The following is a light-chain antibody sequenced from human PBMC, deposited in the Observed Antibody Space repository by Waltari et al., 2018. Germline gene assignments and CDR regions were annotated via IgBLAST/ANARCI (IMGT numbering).Light chain of an antibody. J-gene: IGLJ2*01. CDR1: KLGDKH. CDR2: QDT. V-gene: IGLV3-1*01. CDR3: QAWGSSSVV. Sequence: SYELTQPPSVSVSAGQTASITCSGDKLGDKHVFWYQQKPGHSPVLLIYQDTKRPSGIPVRFSGSNSGNPATLTISGTQAIDEADYYCQAWGSSSVVFGGGTKLTVL.